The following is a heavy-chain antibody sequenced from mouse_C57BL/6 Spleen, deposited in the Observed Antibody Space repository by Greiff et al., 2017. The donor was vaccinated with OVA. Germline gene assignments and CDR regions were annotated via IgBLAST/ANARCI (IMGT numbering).Heavy chain of an antibody. CDR1: GYTFTSYW. CDR3: ARIYYDYGLAY. J-gene: IGHJ3*01. D-gene: IGHD2-4*01. Sequence: QVQLQQPGAELVRPGSSVKLSCKASGYTFTSYWMHWVKQRPIQGLEWIGNIDPSDSETNYNQKFKDKATLTVDKSSSTAYMQLSSLTSEDSAVYYCARIYYDYGLAYWGQGTLVTVSA. V-gene: IGHV1-52*01. CDR2: IDPSDSET.